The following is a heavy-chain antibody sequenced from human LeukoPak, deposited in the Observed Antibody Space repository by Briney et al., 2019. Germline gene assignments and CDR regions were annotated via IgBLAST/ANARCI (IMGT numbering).Heavy chain of an antibody. V-gene: IGHV1-46*01. D-gene: IGHD5-24*01. CDR2: INPSGGST. Sequence: ASVKVSCKASGYTFTSYYMHWVRQAPGQGLEWMGKINPSGGSTSYAQKVQGRVTMTRDRSTSTVYMELSSLRSEDTAVYYCARELRGDIVDPWLQFRRGVIDYWGQGTLVTVSS. CDR1: GYTFTSYY. CDR3: ARELRGDIVDPWLQFRRGVIDY. J-gene: IGHJ4*02.